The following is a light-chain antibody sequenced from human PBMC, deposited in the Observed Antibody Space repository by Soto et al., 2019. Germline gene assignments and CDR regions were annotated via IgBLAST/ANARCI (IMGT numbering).Light chain of an antibody. V-gene: IGLV2-14*01. CDR1: SDDVGNYNY. CDR2: EVT. CDR3: SSYTTSNTLV. Sequence: QSALTQPASVSGSPGQSITISCTGSSDDVGNYNYVSWYQQHPGKAPKLMIFEVTNRPSGISDRFSGSKPGNTASLTISGLQAEDEADYYCSSYTTSNTLVFGGGTKLTVL. J-gene: IGLJ2*01.